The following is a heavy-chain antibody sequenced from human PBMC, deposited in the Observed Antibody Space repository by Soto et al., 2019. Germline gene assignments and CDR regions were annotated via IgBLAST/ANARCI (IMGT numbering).Heavy chain of an antibody. Sequence: QVQLVESGGGVVQPGRSLRLSCVASGFTFSSYGMHWVRQAPGKGLEWVAIISYDGSNTYYADSVKGRFTISRDNSKNTLYLQMNSLGAEDTSVYYCAKEGGLSGGYYIASSYYFDYWGQGTLVTVSS. CDR1: GFTFSSYG. J-gene: IGHJ4*02. V-gene: IGHV3-30*18. CDR3: AKEGGLSGGYYIASSYYFDY. CDR2: ISYDGSNT. D-gene: IGHD1-26*01.